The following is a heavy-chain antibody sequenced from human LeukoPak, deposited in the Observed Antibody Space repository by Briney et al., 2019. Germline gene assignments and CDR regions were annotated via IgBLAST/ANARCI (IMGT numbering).Heavy chain of an antibody. D-gene: IGHD3-10*01. V-gene: IGHV4-4*07. CDR2: IYTSGST. J-gene: IGHJ6*03. CDR1: GGSISSYY. CDR3: ARLVRGIKLSYYYYHMDV. Sequence: SETLSLTCTVSGGSISSYYWSWIRQPAGKGLEWIGRIYTSGSTNYNPSLKSRVTMSVDTSKNQFSLKLSSVSAADTAVYYCARLVRGIKLSYYYYHMDVWGKGTTVTVSS.